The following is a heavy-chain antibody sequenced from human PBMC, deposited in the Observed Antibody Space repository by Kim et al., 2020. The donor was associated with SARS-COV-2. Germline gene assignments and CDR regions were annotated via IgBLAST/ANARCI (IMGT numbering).Heavy chain of an antibody. V-gene: IGHV1-8*01. J-gene: IGHJ4*02. D-gene: IGHD6-6*01. Sequence: YAQKFQGRVTMTRNTSISTAYMELSSLRSEDTAVYYCARGAARPLGLIDYWGQGTLVTVSS. CDR3: ARGAARPLGLIDY.